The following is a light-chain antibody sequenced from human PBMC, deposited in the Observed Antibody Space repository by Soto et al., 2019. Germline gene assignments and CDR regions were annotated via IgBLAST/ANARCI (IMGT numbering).Light chain of an antibody. CDR1: QSISSW. J-gene: IGKJ2*01. CDR3: HQYNSYSPYT. CDR2: DAS. V-gene: IGKV1-5*01. Sequence: DIQMTQSPSTLSASAGDRVTLTCRASQSISSWLAWYQQKPGKAPKVLIYDASSLESGVPSRFSGSGSGTEFTLTISSLQPDDFATYYCHQYNSYSPYTFGQGTKLEIK.